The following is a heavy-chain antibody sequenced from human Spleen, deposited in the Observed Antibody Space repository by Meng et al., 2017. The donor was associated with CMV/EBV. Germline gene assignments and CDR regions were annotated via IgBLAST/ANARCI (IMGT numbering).Heavy chain of an antibody. CDR1: GGSISSSNYY. Sequence: SETLSLTCTVSGGSISSSNYYWGWVRQPPGKGLEWIGSISYTGSTYYNPSLKSPVGISVDTSKNQFSLKLSSVTAADTAVYYCARHIISPVGDGYNFPFDFWGQGTLVTVSS. J-gene: IGHJ4*02. CDR2: ISYTGST. CDR3: ARHIISPVGDGYNFPFDF. V-gene: IGHV4-39*01. D-gene: IGHD5-24*01.